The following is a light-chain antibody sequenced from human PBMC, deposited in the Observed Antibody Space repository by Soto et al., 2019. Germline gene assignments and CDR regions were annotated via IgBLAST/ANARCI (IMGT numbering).Light chain of an antibody. CDR2: EGS. Sequence: QPVLTQPASVSGSPGQSIIISCTGASSDVGTYSLVSWYQQHPGKAPKLMIYEGSRRPSGVSNRFSGSTSDNTASLTISGLQAEDEADYYCCSYAGSTNFVLFGGGTKLTVL. J-gene: IGLJ3*02. V-gene: IGLV2-23*01. CDR1: SSDVGTYSL. CDR3: CSYAGSTNFVL.